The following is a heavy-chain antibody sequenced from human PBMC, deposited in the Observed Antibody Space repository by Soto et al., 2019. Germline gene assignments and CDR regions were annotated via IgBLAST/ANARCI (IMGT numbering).Heavy chain of an antibody. D-gene: IGHD1-26*01. V-gene: IGHV3-23*01. CDR3: AKDWEVDPTGFDD. Sequence: GASLRRSCATSGFTFRNYALSWVRQAPGKGLEWVSAISGSGGSTYYADSVKGRFTISRDNSKNTLYLQMNSLRAEDTAVYYCAKDWEVDPTGFDDWGQGT. J-gene: IGHJ4*02. CDR1: GFTFRNYA. CDR2: ISGSGGST.